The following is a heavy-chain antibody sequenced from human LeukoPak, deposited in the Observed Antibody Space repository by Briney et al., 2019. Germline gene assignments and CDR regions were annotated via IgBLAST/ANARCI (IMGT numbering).Heavy chain of an antibody. V-gene: IGHV1-8*01. CDR2: MNPNSGNT. Sequence: ASVKVPCKTSGYTFTSYDINWVRQATGQGLEWMGWMNPNSGNTGYAQNFQGRVTMTRDTSITTAYLELSSLRSEDTAIYFCTRGSIAVPYNWFDPWGQGTLVTVSS. D-gene: IGHD3-3*02. CDR1: GYTFTSYD. CDR3: TRGSIAVPYNWFDP. J-gene: IGHJ5*02.